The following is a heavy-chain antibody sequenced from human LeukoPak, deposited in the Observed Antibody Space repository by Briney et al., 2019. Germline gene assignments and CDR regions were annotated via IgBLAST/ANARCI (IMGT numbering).Heavy chain of an antibody. CDR2: MNPNSGNT. V-gene: IGHV1-8*01. CDR1: GYTFTSYD. J-gene: IGHJ4*02. CDR3: AKASNSGYADFDY. D-gene: IGHD5-12*01. Sequence: GSVKVSCKASGYTFTSYDINWVRQATGQGLEWMGWMNPNSGNTGYAEKFQGRVTITSNNAISTAYMELSSLRSEDTAVYYCAKASNSGYADFDYWGQGTLVTVSS.